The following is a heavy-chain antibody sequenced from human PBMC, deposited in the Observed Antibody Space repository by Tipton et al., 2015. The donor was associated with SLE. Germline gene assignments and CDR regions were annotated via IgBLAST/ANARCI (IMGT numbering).Heavy chain of an antibody. D-gene: IGHD6-13*01. J-gene: IGHJ4*02. Sequence: GLVKPSQTLSLTCAISGDSVSSNSAAWNWIRQSPSRGLEWLGRTYYRSKWYNDYAVSVKSRMTINPDTSKNQFSLQLSSVTAADTAVYYCARELEGVGSQQLVNWGQGTLVTVSS. CDR3: ARELEGVGSQQLVN. V-gene: IGHV6-1*01. CDR2: TYYRSKWYN. CDR1: GDSVSSNSAA.